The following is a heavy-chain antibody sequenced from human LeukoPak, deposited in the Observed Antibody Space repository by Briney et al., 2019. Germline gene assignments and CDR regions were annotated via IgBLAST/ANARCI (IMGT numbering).Heavy chain of an antibody. CDR3: ARHRGYCSSTSCSYNWFDP. CDR2: IYYSGST. J-gene: IGHJ5*02. D-gene: IGHD2-2*03. Sequence: SETLSLTCTVSGGSISSTSSSWTWIRQPPGKGLEWIGYIYYSGSTKYNPSLKSRVTMSVDTSKNRFSLKLSSVTAADTAVYYCARHRGYCSSTSCSYNWFDPWGQGTLVTVSS. CDR1: GGSISSTSSS. V-gene: IGHV4-61*05.